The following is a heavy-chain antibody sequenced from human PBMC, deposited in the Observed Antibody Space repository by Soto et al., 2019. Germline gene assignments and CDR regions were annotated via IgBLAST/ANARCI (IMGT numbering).Heavy chain of an antibody. CDR3: ARPPLPGYSIHFNS. Sequence: PGESLKISCTGSGYSFSTYWIAWVRQMPGKGLEWMGIVYPRDSDTRYSPSFQGQVTISADRSTGTAFLQWRSLKASDTALYYCARPPLPGYSIHFNSWGQGTLVTVSS. CDR1: GYSFSTYW. CDR2: VYPRDSDT. V-gene: IGHV5-51*01. D-gene: IGHD2-15*01. J-gene: IGHJ4*02.